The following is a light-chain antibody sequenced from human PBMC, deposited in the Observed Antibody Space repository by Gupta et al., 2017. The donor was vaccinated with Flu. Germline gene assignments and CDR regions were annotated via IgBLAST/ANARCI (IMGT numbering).Light chain of an antibody. V-gene: IGKV1-33*01. Sequence: DIQMTQSPSSLSASVGDRITITCQASDDVNNYLNWFQQKPGKAPKLLISDVSNLETGVPSRFSGSGSGTDFTLTINGLQPEDFATYYCQQYDDLPITFGQGTRLEMK. CDR1: DDVNNY. CDR3: QQYDDLPIT. CDR2: DVS. J-gene: IGKJ5*01.